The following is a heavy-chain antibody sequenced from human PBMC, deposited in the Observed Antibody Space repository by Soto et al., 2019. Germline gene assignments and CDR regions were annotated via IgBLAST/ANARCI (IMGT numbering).Heavy chain of an antibody. D-gene: IGHD2-21*02. CDR2: ISNDGSDE. Sequence: QVQLVESGGGVVQPGRSLRLSCAASGFTFSKFGMHWLRQAPGRCLEWVAGISNDGSDEYYVDSVKGRFNISRDNSKITLSLQMNSLRFEDTAVYFCAKDRRKWGDSPFEKWGQGTLVTVSS. J-gene: IGHJ4*02. V-gene: IGHV3-30*18. CDR3: AKDRRKWGDSPFEK. CDR1: GFTFSKFG.